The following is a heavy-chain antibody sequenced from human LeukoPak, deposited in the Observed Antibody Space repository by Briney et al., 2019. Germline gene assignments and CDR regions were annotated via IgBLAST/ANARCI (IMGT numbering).Heavy chain of an antibody. J-gene: IGHJ4*02. D-gene: IGHD6-13*01. CDR2: ISGSGGST. CDR3: AKDRSSSWYYFDY. CDR1: GFTFSSYA. Sequence: GGSLRLSCAASGFTFSSYAMSWVRQAPGKGLEWVSAISGSGGSTYYADSVKGRFTISRDNSKNTLYLQTNSLRAEDTAVYYCAKDRSSSWYYFDYWGKGTLVTVSS. V-gene: IGHV3-23*01.